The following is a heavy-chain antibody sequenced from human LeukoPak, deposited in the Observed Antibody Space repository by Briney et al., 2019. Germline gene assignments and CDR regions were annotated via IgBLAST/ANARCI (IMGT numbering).Heavy chain of an antibody. J-gene: IGHJ4*02. CDR1: GFTFSNAW. CDR3: NTGLSSSSWYGISY. D-gene: IGHD6-13*01. CDR2: IRSKTDGGTT. V-gene: IGHV3-15*01. Sequence: GGSLRLSCAASGFTFSNAWMSWARQAPGKGLEWVGRIRSKTDGGTTDYAAPVKGRFTISRDDSKNTLYLELNSLKTEDTAVYHCNTGLSSSSWYGISYWGQGTLVTVSS.